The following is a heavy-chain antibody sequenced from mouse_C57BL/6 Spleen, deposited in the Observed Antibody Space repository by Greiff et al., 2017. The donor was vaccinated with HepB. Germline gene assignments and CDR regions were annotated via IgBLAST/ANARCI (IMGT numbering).Heavy chain of an antibody. D-gene: IGHD1-1*01. CDR1: GYTFTSYW. V-gene: IGHV1-55*01. J-gene: IGHJ2*01. Sequence: VQLQQPGAELVKPGASVKMSCKASGYTFTSYWITWVKQRPGQGLEWIGDIYPGSGSTNYNEKFKSKATLTVDTSSSTAYMQLSSLTSEDSAVYYCSRALNYGSSPHYFDYWGQGTTLTVSS. CDR3: SRALNYGSSPHYFDY. CDR2: IYPGSGST.